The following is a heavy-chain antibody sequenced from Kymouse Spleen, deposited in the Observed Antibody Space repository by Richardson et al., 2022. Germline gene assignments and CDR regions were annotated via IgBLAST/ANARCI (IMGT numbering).Heavy chain of an antibody. V-gene: IGHV4-39*01. Sequence: QLQLQESGPGLVKPSETLSLTCTVSGGSISSSSYYWGWIRQPPGKGLEWIGSIYYSGSTYYNPSLKSRVTISVDTSKNQFSLKLSSVTAADTAVYYCARQIVGATTDYYYYGMDVWGQGTTVTVSS. J-gene: IGHJ6*02. CDR2: IYYSGST. D-gene: IGHD1-26*01. CDR1: GGSISSSSYY. CDR3: ARQIVGATTDYYYYGMDV.